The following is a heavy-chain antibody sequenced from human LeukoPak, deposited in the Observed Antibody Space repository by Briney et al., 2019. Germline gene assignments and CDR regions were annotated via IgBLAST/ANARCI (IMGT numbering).Heavy chain of an antibody. V-gene: IGHV3-23*01. CDR2: ISGSGGST. J-gene: IGHJ4*02. CDR1: GFAFSSYA. Sequence: GASLSSSSAASGFAFSSYAMSCVRQAPRIVNEWVSAISGSGGSTYYADSVKGRFTISRDNSKNTLYQQMSSLRAEDTAVYYCGREGFPSAWDYWGQGTLVTVSS. D-gene: IGHD6-19*01. CDR3: GREGFPSAWDY.